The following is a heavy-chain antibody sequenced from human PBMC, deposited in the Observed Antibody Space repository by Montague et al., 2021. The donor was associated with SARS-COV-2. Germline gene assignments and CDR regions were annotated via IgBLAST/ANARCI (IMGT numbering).Heavy chain of an antibody. Sequence: SETLSLTCTVSGGSISSSSNYWGWIRQPPGKGLEWIGNIYYSGSTYYNPSLKSRVTISVDTSKNQFSLKLSSVTAADTAVYYCARLHCSSTSCYYLFFAETSHFDYWGQGTLVTVSS. CDR1: GGSISSSSNY. V-gene: IGHV4-39*01. CDR3: ARLHCSSTSCYYLFFAETSHFDY. D-gene: IGHD2-2*01. CDR2: IYYSGST. J-gene: IGHJ4*02.